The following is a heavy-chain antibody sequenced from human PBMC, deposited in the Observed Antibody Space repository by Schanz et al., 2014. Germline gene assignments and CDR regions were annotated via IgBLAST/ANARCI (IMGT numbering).Heavy chain of an antibody. Sequence: EVQLVESGGGLVQPGGSLRLSCAASGFTFSSYSMNWVRQAPGKGLECVSYISSASSTINYADSVKGRFTISRDNAKNSLVLQMNSLRAEDTAVYYCLARDYGMDVGGQGTTVTVSS. CDR2: ISSASSTI. J-gene: IGHJ6*02. CDR1: GFTFSSYS. CDR3: LARDYGMDV. V-gene: IGHV3-48*01.